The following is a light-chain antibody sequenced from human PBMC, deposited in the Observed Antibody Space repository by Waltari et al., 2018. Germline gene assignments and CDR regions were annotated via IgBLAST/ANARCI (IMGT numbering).Light chain of an antibody. CDR3: QQYDTYPFT. Sequence: DIQMTQSPSTLSASVGDRVTITCRASQSINSWLAWYQQKPGKAPKFLTYDASNLQSGVPSRFSGGGSGTEFTLTISSLQPDDFAIYYCQQYDTYPFTFGPGTKVDVK. CDR2: DAS. J-gene: IGKJ3*01. CDR1: QSINSW. V-gene: IGKV1-5*01.